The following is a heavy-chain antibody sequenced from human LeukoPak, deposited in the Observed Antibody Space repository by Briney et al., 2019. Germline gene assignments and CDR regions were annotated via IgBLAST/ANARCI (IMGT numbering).Heavy chain of an antibody. CDR2: IFGGGGT. Sequence: GGSLRLSCAASGFSVSRNFMTWVRQAPGKGLEWVSLIFGGGGTYYPDSVKGRFTISRDNSRNTLYLQMNSLRAEDTAMYYCTSSSPNYGSGSYYNYWGQGTLVTVSP. CDR3: TSSSPNYGSGSYYNY. D-gene: IGHD3-10*01. J-gene: IGHJ4*02. V-gene: IGHV3-53*01. CDR1: GFSVSRNF.